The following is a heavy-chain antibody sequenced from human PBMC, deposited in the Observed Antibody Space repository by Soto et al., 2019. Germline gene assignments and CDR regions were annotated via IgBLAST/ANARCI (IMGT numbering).Heavy chain of an antibody. J-gene: IGHJ4*02. V-gene: IGHV2-70*01. CDR3: ARSAHDDYWSGYYDY. CDR2: IDWDDDK. CDR1: GFSLNTTGIC. Sequence: SGPTLVNPTQTLTLTCTFSGFSLNTTGICVNCIRQPPGKTLEWLALIDWDDDKYYRRSLKTRLTISKDTSKNQVILTMTNMDPVDTATYYFARSAHDDYWSGYYDYWGQGTLVTVSS. D-gene: IGHD3-3*01.